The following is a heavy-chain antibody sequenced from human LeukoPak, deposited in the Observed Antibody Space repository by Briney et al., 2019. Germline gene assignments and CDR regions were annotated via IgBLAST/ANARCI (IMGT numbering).Heavy chain of an antibody. J-gene: IGHJ3*02. CDR3: AKSNGYGLIDI. CDR2: TYYRSKWYN. CDR1: GDSFSSNSAA. Sequence: SQTLSLTCAISGDSFSSNSAAWSWIRQSPSRGLEWLGRTYYRSKWYNEYALSVKSRITINPDTSKNQFSLKLNSVTAADTAVYYCAKSNGYGLIDIWGQGTMVTVSS. D-gene: IGHD3-22*01. V-gene: IGHV6-1*01.